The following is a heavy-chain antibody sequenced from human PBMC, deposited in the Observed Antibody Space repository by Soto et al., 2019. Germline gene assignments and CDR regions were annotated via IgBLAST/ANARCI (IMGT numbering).Heavy chain of an antibody. Sequence: GGSLRLSCVVSGFTFRNYNMHWVRQAPGRGLEWVALISYDGNNKYYADSVRGRFTISRDNSKNTLSLQMNSLRPDDTAVYYCAKDGQWFGELSAFDIWGQGTMVTVSS. D-gene: IGHD3-10*01. CDR2: ISYDGNNK. CDR3: AKDGQWFGELSAFDI. CDR1: GFTFRNYN. J-gene: IGHJ3*02. V-gene: IGHV3-30*18.